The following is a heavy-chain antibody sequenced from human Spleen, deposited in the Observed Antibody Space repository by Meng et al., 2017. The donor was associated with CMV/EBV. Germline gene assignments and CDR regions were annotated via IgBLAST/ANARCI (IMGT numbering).Heavy chain of an antibody. CDR3: AKDRYGGSPDFFDY. D-gene: IGHD1-26*01. Sequence: GESLKISCAASGFTFSSYSMNWVRQAPGKGLEWVSYISSSSSTIYYADSVKGRFTISRDNAKNSLYLQMNSLRAEDTAVYYCAKDRYGGSPDFFDYWGQGTLVTVSS. CDR2: ISSSSSTI. V-gene: IGHV3-48*04. CDR1: GFTFSSYS. J-gene: IGHJ4*02.